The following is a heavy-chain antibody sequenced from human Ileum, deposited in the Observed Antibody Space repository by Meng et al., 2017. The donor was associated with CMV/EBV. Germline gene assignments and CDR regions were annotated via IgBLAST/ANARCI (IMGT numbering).Heavy chain of an antibody. Sequence: GAEVKKPGASGKISCETSGSSFSAFYVHWVRQAPRQGLEWMGIINRGGGDTNSAQKFQGRITMTRDTSTSKVYMAMRGLTFEDTAVYYCGWSASASRYGSSFDFWGQGTLVTVSS. V-gene: IGHV1-46*01. J-gene: IGHJ4*02. CDR1: GSSFSAFY. CDR3: GWSASASRYGSSFDF. D-gene: IGHD6-13*01. CDR2: INRGGGDT.